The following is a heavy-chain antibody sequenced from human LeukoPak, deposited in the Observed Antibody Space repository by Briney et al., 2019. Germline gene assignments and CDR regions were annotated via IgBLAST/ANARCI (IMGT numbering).Heavy chain of an antibody. J-gene: IGHJ4*02. V-gene: IGHV4-59*08. CDR3: ARLQGRGDNYLDF. CDR1: GGSISTYH. D-gene: IGHD7-27*01. Sequence: SETLSLTCTVSGGSISTYHWSWLRQPPGKGLEWIGYVSYSGSTNYNPSLKTLKSRVTMSVDTSKNQFSLKVSSVTAADTAVYYCARLQGRGDNYLDFWGQGALVTVSS. CDR2: VSYSGST.